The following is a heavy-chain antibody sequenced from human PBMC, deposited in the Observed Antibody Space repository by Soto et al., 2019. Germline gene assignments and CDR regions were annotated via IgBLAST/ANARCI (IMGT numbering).Heavy chain of an antibody. CDR1: GGSISSYY. J-gene: IGHJ5*02. CDR2: IYYSGST. V-gene: IGHV4-59*08. Sequence: QVQLQESGAGLVKPSETLSLTCTVSGGSISSYYWSWIRQPPGKGLEWIGYIYYSGSTNYNPSLKSRVTISVDTSKNQFSLKLSSVTAADTAVYYCARLLWSRGDWFDPWGQGTLVTVSS. CDR3: ARLLWSRGDWFDP. D-gene: IGHD3-10*01.